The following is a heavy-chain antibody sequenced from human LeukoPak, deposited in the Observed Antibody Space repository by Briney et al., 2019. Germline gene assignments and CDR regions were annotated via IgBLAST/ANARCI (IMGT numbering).Heavy chain of an antibody. Sequence: PSETLSLTCTVSGGSISSGGYYWSWLRQHPGKGLEWIGYIYYSGSTYYNPSLKSRVTISVDTSKNQFSLKLSSVTAADTAVYYCARGGSNWLWTEFDYWGQGTLVTVSS. CDR2: IYYSGST. CDR1: GGSISSGGYY. J-gene: IGHJ4*02. V-gene: IGHV4-31*03. CDR3: ARGGSNWLWTEFDY. D-gene: IGHD1-1*01.